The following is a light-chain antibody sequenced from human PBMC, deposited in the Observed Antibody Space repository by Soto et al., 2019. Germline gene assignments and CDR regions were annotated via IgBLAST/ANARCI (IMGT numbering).Light chain of an antibody. CDR2: GAS. V-gene: IGKV3-20*01. CDR1: QSVSSSY. Sequence: EIVLTQSPGTLSLSPGERATLSCRASQSVSSSYLAWYQQKPGQAPWLLIYGASSRATGIPDRFSGSGSGTDFTLTISRLEPEDFAVYYCQQYGSSPPLTFGGGNKVEIK. CDR3: QQYGSSPPLT. J-gene: IGKJ4*01.